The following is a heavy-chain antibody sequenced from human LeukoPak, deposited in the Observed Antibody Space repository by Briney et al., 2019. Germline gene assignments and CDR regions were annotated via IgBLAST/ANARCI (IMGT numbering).Heavy chain of an antibody. CDR2: IYYSGST. D-gene: IGHD3-9*01. CDR3: ARGMYYDILTGLPDWFVP. V-gene: IGHV4-59*08. J-gene: IGHJ5*02. CDR1: GGSISSYY. Sequence: SETLSLTCTVSGGSISSYYWSWIRQPPGKGLEWVGYIYYSGSTNYNPSLKSRVTISVDTSKNQFSLKLTSVTAADTAVYYCARGMYYDILTGLPDWFVPWGEGTLVTVSS.